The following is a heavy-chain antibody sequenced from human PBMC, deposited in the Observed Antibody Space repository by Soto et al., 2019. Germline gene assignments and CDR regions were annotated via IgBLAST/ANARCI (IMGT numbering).Heavy chain of an antibody. J-gene: IGHJ4*02. CDR2: IKTDGSST. CDR3: AKREGNTYGLFH. CDR1: GFTFSDYW. Sequence: EVQLVESGGGLVQPGGSLRLSCAASGFTFSDYWIHWVRQAPGKGLVWVSRIKTDGSSTDYADSVKGRFTISRDNAKNTLYLKMNSLSAEDTAVYYCAKREGNTYGLFHWGQGTLVTVSS. V-gene: IGHV3-74*01. D-gene: IGHD5-18*01.